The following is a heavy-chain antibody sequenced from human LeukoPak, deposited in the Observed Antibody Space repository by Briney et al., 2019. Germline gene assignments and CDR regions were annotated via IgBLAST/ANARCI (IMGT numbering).Heavy chain of an antibody. CDR2: IKQDGSEK. CDR3: ATTSLPLYYYYMDV. Sequence: GGSLRLSCAASGVTFRSYWMSWVRHAPGKGLEWVANIKQDGSEKYYVDSVKGRFTISRDNAKNSLYLQMNSLRAEDTAVYYCATTSLPLYYYYMDVWGKGTTVTVSS. J-gene: IGHJ6*03. V-gene: IGHV3-7*01. CDR1: GVTFRSYW. D-gene: IGHD2-2*01.